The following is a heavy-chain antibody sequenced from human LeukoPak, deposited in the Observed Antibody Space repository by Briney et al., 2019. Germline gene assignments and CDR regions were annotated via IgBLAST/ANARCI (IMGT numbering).Heavy chain of an antibody. CDR2: SYYRSKWSN. CDR1: GDSVSSNSAA. V-gene: IGHV6-1*01. Sequence: SQTLSLTCAISGDSVSSNSAAWNWIRQSPSRGLEWLGRSYYRSKWSNDYAISVKSRITINPDTSRNHFSLQLNSVTPEDTAVYYCARSQSGCIDYWGQGTLVTVSS. J-gene: IGHJ4*02. CDR3: ARSQSGCIDY.